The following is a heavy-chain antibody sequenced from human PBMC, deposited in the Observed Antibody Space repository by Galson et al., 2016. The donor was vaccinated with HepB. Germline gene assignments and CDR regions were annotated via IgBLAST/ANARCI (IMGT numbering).Heavy chain of an antibody. J-gene: IGHJ4*02. D-gene: IGHD4-23*01. CDR2: VDPEDGET. V-gene: IGHV1-69-2*01. CDR3: AGVVRGGFVY. CDR1: TFTDHY. Sequence: TFTDHYVHWVQQAPGRGLEWLGLVDPEDGETIYAGKFQGRVTITADTSTDRAYMELSSLRSEDTAVYYCAGVVRGGFVYWGQGTLVTVSS.